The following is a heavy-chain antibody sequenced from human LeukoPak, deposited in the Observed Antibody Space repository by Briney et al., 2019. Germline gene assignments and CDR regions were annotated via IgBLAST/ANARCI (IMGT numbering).Heavy chain of an antibody. CDR1: GGTFRRYP. V-gene: IGHV1-69*04. Sequence: SSVKVSCQASGGTFRRYPISWVRQAPGQGREWMGRIIPILGIANYAQKFQSRVTITADKSTSTAYMELSSLRSEDTAVYYCARDQEGYDSSSYYDRFDYWGQGTLVTVSS. CDR3: ARDQEGYDSSSYYDRFDY. J-gene: IGHJ4*02. CDR2: IIPILGIA. D-gene: IGHD3-22*01.